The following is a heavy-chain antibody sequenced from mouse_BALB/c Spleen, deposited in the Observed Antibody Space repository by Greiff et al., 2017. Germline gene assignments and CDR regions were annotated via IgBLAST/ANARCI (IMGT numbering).Heavy chain of an antibody. J-gene: IGHJ3*01. CDR2: ISSGGST. Sequence: EVLLVEPGGGLVKPGGSLKLSCAASGFTFSSYAMSWVRQTPEKRLEWVASISSGGSTYYPDSVKGRFTISRDNARNILYLQMSSLRSEDTAMYYCARGICYDYDGGFAYWGQGTLVTVSA. V-gene: IGHV5-6-5*01. CDR1: GFTFSSYA. D-gene: IGHD2-4*01. CDR3: ARGICYDYDGGFAY.